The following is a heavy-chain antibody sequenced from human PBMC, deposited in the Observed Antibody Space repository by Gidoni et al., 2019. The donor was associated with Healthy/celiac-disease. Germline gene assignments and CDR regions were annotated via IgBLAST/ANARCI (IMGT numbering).Heavy chain of an antibody. CDR2: MNPNNGNT. Sequence: QVQLVQSGAEVKKPGASVKVSCKASVYTFTSYDLNWVRQATGQGLEWMGWMNPNNGNTGYAQNFQGRVSMTRNTSISTAYMELSGLGSEDTAVYYCARGPWGTMVRGVLPYYYYGMDVWGQGTTVTVSS. CDR1: VYTFTSYD. CDR3: ARGPWGTMVRGVLPYYYYGMDV. V-gene: IGHV1-8*01. D-gene: IGHD3-10*01. J-gene: IGHJ6*02.